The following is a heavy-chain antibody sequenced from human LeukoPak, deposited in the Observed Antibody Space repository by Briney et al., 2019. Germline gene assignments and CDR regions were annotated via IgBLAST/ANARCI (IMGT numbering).Heavy chain of an antibody. D-gene: IGHD3-10*01. Sequence: GGSLRLSCAASGFTFSSYSMNWVRQAPGKGLEWVSSISSSSSYIYYADSVKGRFTISRDNAKNSLYLQMNSLRAEDTAVYYCASNTDKNYGSGSFYFDYWGQGTLVTVSS. CDR1: GFTFSSYS. CDR2: ISSSSSYI. J-gene: IGHJ4*02. CDR3: ASNTDKNYGSGSFYFDY. V-gene: IGHV3-21*01.